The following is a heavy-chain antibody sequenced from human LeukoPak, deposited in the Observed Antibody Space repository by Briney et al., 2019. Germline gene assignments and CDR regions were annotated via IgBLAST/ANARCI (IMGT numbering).Heavy chain of an antibody. CDR2: ISSSSIYI. CDR1: GSTFSSYS. D-gene: IGHD3-22*01. V-gene: IGHV3-21*01. CDR3: ARETNTSDSSGYIRADVRRDDY. Sequence: GGSLRLSCEASGSTFSSYSMNWVRQAPGKGLEWVSSISSSSIYIYYTDSVKGRFTISRDNAGNSLYLQMNSLRAEDTAVYYCARETNTSDSSGYIRADVRRDDYWGQGTLVTVSS. J-gene: IGHJ4*02.